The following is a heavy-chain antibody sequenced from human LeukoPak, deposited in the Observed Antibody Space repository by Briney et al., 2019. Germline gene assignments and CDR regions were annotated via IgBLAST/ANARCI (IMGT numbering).Heavy chain of an antibody. Sequence: GGSLRLSCAASGFTVSSNYMSWVRQAPGKGLEWVSVIYSGGSTYYADSVKGRFTISRDNSKNTLYLQMNSLRAEDTAVYYCAKGALVYAFVCPLDYWGQGTLVTVSS. CDR2: IYSGGST. CDR1: GFTVSSNY. V-gene: IGHV3-53*01. J-gene: IGHJ4*02. CDR3: AKGALVYAFVCPLDY. D-gene: IGHD2-8*01.